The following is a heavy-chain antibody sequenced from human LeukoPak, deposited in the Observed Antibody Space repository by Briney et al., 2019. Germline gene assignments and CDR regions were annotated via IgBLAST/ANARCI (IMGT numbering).Heavy chain of an antibody. J-gene: IGHJ5*02. CDR1: GGSISSYY. CDR3: ARATTMYAGGFDP. Sequence: PSETLSLTCTVSGGSISSYYWSWIRQPPGKGLEWIGYIYYSGSTNYNPSLKSRVTISVDTSKNQFSLKLSSVTAADTAVYYCARATTMYAGGFDPWGQGTLVTVSS. CDR2: IYYSGST. V-gene: IGHV4-59*08. D-gene: IGHD5-12*01.